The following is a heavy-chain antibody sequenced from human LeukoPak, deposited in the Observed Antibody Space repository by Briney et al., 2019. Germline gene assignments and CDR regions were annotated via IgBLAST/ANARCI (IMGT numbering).Heavy chain of an antibody. CDR3: AIYSYGLPLWDY. CDR2: INPNSGGT. Sequence: ASVKVSCKASGYTFTGYYMHWVRQAPGQGLEWMGWINPNSGGTNYAQKFQGRVTMTRDTSISTAYMELSRLRSDDTAMYYCAIYSYGLPLWDYWGQGILVTVSS. J-gene: IGHJ4*02. CDR1: GYTFTGYY. V-gene: IGHV1-2*02. D-gene: IGHD5-18*01.